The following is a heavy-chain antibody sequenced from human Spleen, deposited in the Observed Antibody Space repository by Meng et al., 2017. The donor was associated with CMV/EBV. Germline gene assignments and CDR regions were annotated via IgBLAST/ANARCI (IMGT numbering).Heavy chain of an antibody. D-gene: IGHD3-3*01. CDR2: ASNDGIKK. CDR1: RFTFSNYV. V-gene: IGHV3-30*03. CDR3: VRAGVEWPGGYSDFDY. Sequence: GESLKISCEASRFTFSNYVIHWVRQAPGKGLEWVAVASNDGIKKYYADSVEGRFTISRDNSKNTLYLQMNSLRLEDTAVYYCVRAGVEWPGGYSDFDYWGQGTLVTVSS. J-gene: IGHJ4*02.